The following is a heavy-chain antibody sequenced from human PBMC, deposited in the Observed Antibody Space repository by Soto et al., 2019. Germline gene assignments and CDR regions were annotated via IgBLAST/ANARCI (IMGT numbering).Heavy chain of an antibody. V-gene: IGHV3-7*03. J-gene: IGHJ5*02. CDR2: IKEDGSDK. Sequence: DVQLVESGGGLVQPGGSLRLSCGPSGFIFRNYWMSWVRQFPGKGVEWVAHIKEDGSDKYYGDSVKGRFIISRDNAKNSLFLQMNSLTIEDTAVYYCGKDLSPGGLEAWGQGTLVTVSS. CDR3: GKDLSPGGLEA. D-gene: IGHD3-16*01. CDR1: GFIFRNYW.